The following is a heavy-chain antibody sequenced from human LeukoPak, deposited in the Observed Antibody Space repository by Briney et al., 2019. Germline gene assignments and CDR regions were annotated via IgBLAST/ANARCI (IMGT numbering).Heavy chain of an antibody. D-gene: IGHD4-11*01. CDR3: VREIDYNKNWYFDL. Sequence: GGSLRLSCAASGFTFSSYAMSWVRQAPGKGLEWVSAISGSGGSTYYADSVKGRFTISRDNSKNTLYLQMNSLRAEDTAVYYCVREIDYNKNWYFDLWGRGTLVTVSS. J-gene: IGHJ2*01. CDR1: GFTFSSYA. V-gene: IGHV3-23*01. CDR2: ISGSGGST.